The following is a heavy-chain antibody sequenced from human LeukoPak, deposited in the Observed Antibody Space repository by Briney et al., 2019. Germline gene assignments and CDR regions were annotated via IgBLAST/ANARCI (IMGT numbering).Heavy chain of an antibody. CDR3: AKDGAWLRFDD. Sequence: GGSLRLSCAASGFTFSTYGMNCVRQAPGKGREGVTGVSRSEDITYYEDSVKGRFTISRDNSKNTVYLQMNNVRAEDTAVYYCAKDGAWLRFDDWGQGTLVTVSS. CDR2: VSRSEDIT. CDR1: GFTFSTYG. V-gene: IGHV3-23*01. J-gene: IGHJ4*02. D-gene: IGHD5-12*01.